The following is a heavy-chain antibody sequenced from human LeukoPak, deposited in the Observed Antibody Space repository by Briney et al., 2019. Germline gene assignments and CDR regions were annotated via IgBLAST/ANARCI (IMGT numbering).Heavy chain of an antibody. Sequence: GGSLRLSCAASGFTFSIYAMSWVRQAPGKGLEWVALIRKDATSTYYADSVKGRFTISGDNSKNTLYLQMNSLRAEDTAVYYCAQEDGDYYRHFQRWGQGTLVTVSS. CDR2: IRKDATST. J-gene: IGHJ1*01. V-gene: IGHV3-23*01. CDR3: AQEDGDYYRHFQR. D-gene: IGHD4-17*01. CDR1: GFTFSIYA.